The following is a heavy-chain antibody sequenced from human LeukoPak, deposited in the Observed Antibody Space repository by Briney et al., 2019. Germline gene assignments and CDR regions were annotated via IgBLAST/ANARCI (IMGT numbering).Heavy chain of an antibody. CDR3: ARDLEDSSPFGAFDM. V-gene: IGHV1-18*01. D-gene: IGHD3-22*01. J-gene: IGHJ3*02. CDR2: ISAYNGNT. CDR1: GYTFTSYG. Sequence: ASVKVSCKASGYTFTSYGISCVRQAPGQGLEWMRWISAYNGNTNYAQKLQGRGTMTTDTATSTDYMELRSLRSDDTAVYYCARDLEDSSPFGAFDMWGQGTMVTVPS.